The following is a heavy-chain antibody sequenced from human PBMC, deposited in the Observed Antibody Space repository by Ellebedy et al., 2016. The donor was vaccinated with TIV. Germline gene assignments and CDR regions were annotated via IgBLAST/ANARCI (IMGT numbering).Heavy chain of an antibody. CDR2: ISWNSGRV. V-gene: IGHV3-9*01. Sequence: GGSLRLXXAASGFTFDDYAMHWVRQAPGKGLEWVSGISWNSGRVDYADSVKGRFTISRDSAKNSLSLQMSSLRPEDTALYYCAKAVEGDSYYYGMDAWGQGTTVTVSS. J-gene: IGHJ6*02. CDR1: GFTFDDYA. CDR3: AKAVEGDSYYYGMDA. D-gene: IGHD5-24*01.